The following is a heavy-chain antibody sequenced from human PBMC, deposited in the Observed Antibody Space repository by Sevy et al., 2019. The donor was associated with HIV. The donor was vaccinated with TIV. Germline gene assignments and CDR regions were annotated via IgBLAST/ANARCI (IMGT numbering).Heavy chain of an antibody. CDR3: AKTGEGLWFREVEVYYYGMDV. CDR2: ISGSGGST. CDR1: GFTFSSYA. J-gene: IGHJ6*02. Sequence: GGSLRLSCAASGFTFSSYAMSWVRQAPGKGLEWVSAISGSGGSTYYADSVKGRFTISRDNSKNTLYLQMNSLRAEDTAVYYCAKTGEGLWFREVEVYYYGMDVWGQGTTVTVSS. V-gene: IGHV3-23*01. D-gene: IGHD3-10*01.